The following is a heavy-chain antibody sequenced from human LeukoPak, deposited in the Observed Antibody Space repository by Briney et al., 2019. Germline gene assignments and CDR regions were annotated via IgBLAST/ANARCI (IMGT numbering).Heavy chain of an antibody. V-gene: IGHV1-69*01. D-gene: IGHD3-22*01. Sequence: GASVQVSCKASGGTFSRYGISWVRQAPGQGLEWMGGIIPLFGTPKYAQKFQGRVTITADESTSTAYMELSSLRSEDTAVYYCARGITMIVVDWGQGTLVTVSS. CDR3: ARGITMIVVD. J-gene: IGHJ4*02. CDR1: GGTFSRYG. CDR2: IIPLFGTP.